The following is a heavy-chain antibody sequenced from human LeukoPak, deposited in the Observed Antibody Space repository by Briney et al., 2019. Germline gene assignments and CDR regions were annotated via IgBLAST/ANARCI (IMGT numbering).Heavy chain of an antibody. CDR1: GFTVSSSY. D-gene: IGHD3-10*01. CDR2: IYSGGST. J-gene: IGHJ4*02. CDR3: ARRVLWFGEFVDY. Sequence: GGSLRLSCAASGFTVSSSYMSWVRQAPGKGLEWVSVIYSGGSTYYADSVKGRFTISRDNSKNTLYLQMNSLRAEDTAVYYCARRVLWFGEFVDYWGQGTLVTVSS. V-gene: IGHV3-53*01.